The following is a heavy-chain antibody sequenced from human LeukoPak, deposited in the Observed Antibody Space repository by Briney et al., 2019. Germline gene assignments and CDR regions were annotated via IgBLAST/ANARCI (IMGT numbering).Heavy chain of an antibody. D-gene: IGHD3-22*01. CDR1: GYTFTGYY. J-gene: IGHJ4*02. CDR2: INRNSGGT. Sequence: ASVKVSGKASGYTFTGYYMHWVRQAPGQGREWMGCINRNSGGTNYAQQFQGRVTMLRDTSISTAYMELSRLRSDDTAVYYCARESGYYDSSGYSHINDYWGQGTLVTVSS. V-gene: IGHV1-2*02. CDR3: ARESGYYDSSGYSHINDY.